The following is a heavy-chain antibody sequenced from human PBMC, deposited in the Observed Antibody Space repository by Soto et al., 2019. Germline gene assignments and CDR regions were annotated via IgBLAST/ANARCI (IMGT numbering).Heavy chain of an antibody. J-gene: IGHJ5*02. D-gene: IGHD3-22*01. CDR3: ARDNGYDSSGYSGELDL. CDR1: GGSISSGGYY. Sequence: SETLSLTCTVSGGSISSGGYYWSWIRQHPGKGLEWIGYIYYSGSTYYNPSLKSRVTISVDTSKNQFSLKLSSVTAADTAVYYCARDNGYDSSGYSGELDLWGQGTQVTVSS. V-gene: IGHV4-31*03. CDR2: IYYSGST.